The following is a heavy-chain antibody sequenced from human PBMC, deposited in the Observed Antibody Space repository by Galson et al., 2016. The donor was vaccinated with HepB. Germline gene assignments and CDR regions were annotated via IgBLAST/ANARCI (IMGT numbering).Heavy chain of an antibody. CDR2: IVVDCDKT. J-gene: IGHJ5*02. Sequence: SVKVSCKASGFTFTNSAMQWVRQARGQRLEWRRWIVVDCDKTNQKFLEGVTITRDMSTSTAYMRLSGLRSADTAVYYCARGAGSGTSWFDPWGQGTLVTVSS. CDR1: GFTFTNSA. D-gene: IGHD2-15*01. CDR3: ARGAGSGTSWFDP. V-gene: IGHV1-58*02.